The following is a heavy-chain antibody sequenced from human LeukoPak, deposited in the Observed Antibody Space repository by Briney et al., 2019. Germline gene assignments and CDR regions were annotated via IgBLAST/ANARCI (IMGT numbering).Heavy chain of an antibody. CDR2: IWSDGSNK. D-gene: IGHD5-24*01. Sequence: GGSLRLSCAASKFTFSSYGMHWVRQAPGKGLEWVAVIWSDGSNKYYADSVKGRFTISRDNSKNTLHLQMNSLRAEDTAIYYCAKARGDAYKLAHDYWGQGTLVTVSS. J-gene: IGHJ4*02. CDR3: AKARGDAYKLAHDY. V-gene: IGHV3-33*06. CDR1: KFTFSSYG.